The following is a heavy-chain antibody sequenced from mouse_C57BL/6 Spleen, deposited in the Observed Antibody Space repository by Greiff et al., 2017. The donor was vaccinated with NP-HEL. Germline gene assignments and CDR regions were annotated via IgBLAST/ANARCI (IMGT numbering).Heavy chain of an antibody. CDR2: IWWDDDK. D-gene: IGHD1-1*01. Sequence: QVTLKESGPGILQPSQTLSLTCSFSGFSLSTFGMGVGWIRQPSGKGLEWLAHIWWDDDKYYNPALKSRLTISKDTSKNQVFLKIANVDTADTATYYCARIDYYGSSSYYYAMDYWGQGTSVTVSS. J-gene: IGHJ4*01. V-gene: IGHV8-8*01. CDR1: GFSLSTFGMG. CDR3: ARIDYYGSSSYYYAMDY.